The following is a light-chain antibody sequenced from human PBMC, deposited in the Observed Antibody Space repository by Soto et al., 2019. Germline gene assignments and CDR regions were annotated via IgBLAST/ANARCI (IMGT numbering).Light chain of an antibody. V-gene: IGKV1D-13*01. J-gene: IGKJ4*01. CDR3: QHVNNYPLT. Sequence: AIQLTQSPSSLSPSVGDRVTITCRASQGICSALAWYQQKPGKAPKLLIYDASSLKSGVPSRFSGSGSGTDFTLTISSVQAEDFAAYYCQHVNNYPLTFGGGTKVDIK. CDR1: QGICSA. CDR2: DAS.